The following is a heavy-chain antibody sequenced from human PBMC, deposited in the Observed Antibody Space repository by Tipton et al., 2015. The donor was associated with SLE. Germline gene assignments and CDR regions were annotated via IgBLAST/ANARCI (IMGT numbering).Heavy chain of an antibody. Sequence: SLRLSCAASGFTFSGYAMSWVRQAPGKGLEWVSVIYSGGSTYYADSVKGRFTISRDNSKNTLYLQMNSLRAEDTAVYYCARETWDSSSWYDYWGQGTLVTVSS. D-gene: IGHD6-13*01. CDR1: GFTFSGYA. J-gene: IGHJ4*02. V-gene: IGHV3-23*03. CDR2: IYSGGST. CDR3: ARETWDSSSWYDY.